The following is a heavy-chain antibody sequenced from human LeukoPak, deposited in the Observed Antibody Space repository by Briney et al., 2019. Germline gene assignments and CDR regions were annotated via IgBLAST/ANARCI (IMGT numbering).Heavy chain of an antibody. CDR1: GHTFTNHD. Sequence: GASVKVSCKAAGHTFTNHDIHWVRQATGQGLAWMGRLTFRSGKTGYAQNFQGRVTMTRDMSTSTVYMELSSLRSEDTAVYYCARDGEKPGIAVAGFDYWGQGTLVTVSS. CDR2: LTFRSGKT. D-gene: IGHD6-19*01. CDR3: ARDGEKPGIAVAGFDY. V-gene: IGHV1-8*01. J-gene: IGHJ4*02.